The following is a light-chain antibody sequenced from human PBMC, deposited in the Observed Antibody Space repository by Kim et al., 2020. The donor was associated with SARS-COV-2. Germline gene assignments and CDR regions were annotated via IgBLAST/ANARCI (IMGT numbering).Light chain of an antibody. CDR3: QKYCISPPVT. CDR1: QNVTRSF. J-gene: IGKJ4*01. CDR2: GAS. V-gene: IGKV3-20*01. Sequence: EIVLTQSPGTLSLSPGERATLSCRASQNVTRSFLAWYQQTPGQAPRLLIYGASSRATGIPDRFSGSGSGTDFTLTITRLEPEDFAVYFCQKYCISPPVTFGGGTKVDIK.